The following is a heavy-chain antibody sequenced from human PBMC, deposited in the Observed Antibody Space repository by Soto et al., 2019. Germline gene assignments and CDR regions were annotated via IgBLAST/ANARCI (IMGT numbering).Heavy chain of an antibody. J-gene: IGHJ4*02. CDR3: AHRAGLQGNWNGGYFDY. D-gene: IGHD1-1*01. CDR2: IYWDDAK. CDR1: GFSLSTSGVG. V-gene: IGHV2-5*02. Sequence: QITLKESGPTRVKPTQTLTLTCTFSGFSLSTSGVGVGWIRQPPGKALERLALIYWDDAKRYSPSLKSRLTITKDTSKNQVVLTMTDMDPVDTATDYCAHRAGLQGNWNGGYFDYWGQGALVTVSS.